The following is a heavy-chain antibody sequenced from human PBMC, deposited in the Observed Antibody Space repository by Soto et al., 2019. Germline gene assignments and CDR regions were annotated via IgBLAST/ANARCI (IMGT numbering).Heavy chain of an antibody. CDR3: ARHTPAISISDH. CDR2: ISYSGST. V-gene: IGHV4-39*01. CDR1: GGSISSRSYS. Sequence: QLQLQASGPGLVKPSETLSLTCTVSGGSISSRSYSWGWLRQPPGKGLEWSGSISYSGSTYYNPSLKSRVTISVDTSKNQFSLKLSSVTAADTAVYYCARHTPAISISDHWGQGTLVTVSS. J-gene: IGHJ4*02. D-gene: IGHD2-15*01.